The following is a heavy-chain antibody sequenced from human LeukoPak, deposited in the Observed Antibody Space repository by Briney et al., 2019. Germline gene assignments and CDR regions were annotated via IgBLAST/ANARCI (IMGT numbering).Heavy chain of an antibody. D-gene: IGHD4-11*01. CDR1: GFTFSSYW. V-gene: IGHV3-7*01. J-gene: IGHJ6*03. CDR2: IKQDGSEK. Sequence: GGSLRLSCAASGFTFSSYWMSWVRQAPGKGVEWVANIKQDGSEKYYVDSVKGRFTISRDNSKNTLYLQMNSLRAEDTAVYYCAKELYSYYMDVWGKGTTVTVSS. CDR3: AKELYSYYMDV.